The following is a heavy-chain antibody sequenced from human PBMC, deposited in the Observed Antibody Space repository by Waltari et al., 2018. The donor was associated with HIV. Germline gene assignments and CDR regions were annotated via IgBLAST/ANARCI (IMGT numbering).Heavy chain of an antibody. CDR1: GFSFRSYG. J-gene: IGHJ2*01. Sequence: QVQLVESGGGVVQPGRSVRLSCAASGFSFRSYGMHWVRQAPGKGLEWVAVLWYYGNNKDYADSVKGRFTISRDNAENTLYLQMNSLRVDDTAVYLCARAGQRGSYPLYWYFDLWGRGTLVTVSS. V-gene: IGHV3-33*08. D-gene: IGHD1-26*01. CDR2: LWYYGNNK. CDR3: ARAGQRGSYPLYWYFDL.